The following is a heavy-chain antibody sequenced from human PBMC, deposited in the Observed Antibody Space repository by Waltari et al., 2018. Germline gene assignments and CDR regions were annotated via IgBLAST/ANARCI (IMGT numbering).Heavy chain of an antibody. Sequence: QVQLQESGPGLVTPSETLSLTCTVSGYSISSGYYWGWSRQPPGKGLGWIGSMYYSGSTYYNPSLKSRVTMSVDTSKNQFSLNLSSATAADTAVYYCAREGSLAYWGQGTLVTVSS. CDR3: AREGSLAY. V-gene: IGHV4-38-2*02. CDR1: GYSISSGYY. D-gene: IGHD3-3*02. CDR2: MYYSGST. J-gene: IGHJ4*02.